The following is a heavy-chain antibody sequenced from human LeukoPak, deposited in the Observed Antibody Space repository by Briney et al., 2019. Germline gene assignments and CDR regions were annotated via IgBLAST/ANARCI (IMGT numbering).Heavy chain of an antibody. D-gene: IGHD2-21*02. J-gene: IGHJ4*02. CDR2: IYYSGST. CDR3: ARGFAYCGGDCYS. V-gene: IGHV4-59*01. Sequence: SETLSLTCTVSGGSISSYYWSWIRQPPGKGLEWIGYIYYSGSTNYNPSLKSRVTISVDTSKNQFSLELSSVTAADTAVYYCARGFAYCGGDCYSWGQGTLVTVSS. CDR1: GGSISSYY.